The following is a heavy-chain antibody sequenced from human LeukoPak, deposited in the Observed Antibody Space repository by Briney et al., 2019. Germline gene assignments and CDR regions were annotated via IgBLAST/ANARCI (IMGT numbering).Heavy chain of an antibody. CDR3: ARGNLFDWLLGNY. CDR1: GYTFTSYD. V-gene: IGHV1-8*01. J-gene: IGHJ4*02. CDR2: MNPNSGNT. Sequence: GASVKVSCKASGYTFTSYDINWVRQATGQGLEWMGWMNPNSGNTGYAQKFQGRVTMTRNTSISTAHMELSSLRSEDTAVYYCARGNLFDWLLGNYWGQGTLVTVSS. D-gene: IGHD3-9*01.